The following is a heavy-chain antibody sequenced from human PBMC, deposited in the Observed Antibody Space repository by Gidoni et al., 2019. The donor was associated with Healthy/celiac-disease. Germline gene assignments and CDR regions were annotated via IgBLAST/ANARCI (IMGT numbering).Heavy chain of an antibody. Sequence: QLQLQESGPGLVKPSETLSLTCTVSGGSISSSSYYWGWIRQPPGKGLEWIGSIYYSGITDYNPSLKSRVTISVDTSKNQFSLKLSSVTAADTAVYYCARGRITMVRGVIGWFDPWGQGTLVTVSS. CDR2: IYYSGIT. CDR3: ARGRITMVRGVIGWFDP. J-gene: IGHJ5*02. CDR1: GGSISSSSYY. V-gene: IGHV4-39*01. D-gene: IGHD3-10*01.